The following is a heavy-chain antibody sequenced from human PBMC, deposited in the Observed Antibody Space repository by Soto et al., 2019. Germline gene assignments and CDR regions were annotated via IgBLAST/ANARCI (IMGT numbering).Heavy chain of an antibody. Sequence: GGSLRLSCAASGFTFNYYWMHWVRQAPGQGLVWVSHIHSDGSCTTYAVFVKGRFIISRDNSKNTLFLQMKSLRAEDTAVYFCSKDGGRGYCISTSCPDAFDIWGQGTMVTVSS. V-gene: IGHV3-74*03. D-gene: IGHD2-2*01. CDR2: IHSDGSCT. CDR3: SKDGGRGYCISTSCPDAFDI. J-gene: IGHJ3*02. CDR1: GFTFNYYW.